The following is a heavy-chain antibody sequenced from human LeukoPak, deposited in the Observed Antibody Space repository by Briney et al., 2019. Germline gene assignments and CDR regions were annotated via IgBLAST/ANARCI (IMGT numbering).Heavy chain of an antibody. J-gene: IGHJ3*02. D-gene: IGHD3-22*01. CDR1: GGTFSSYA. CDR2: IIPIFGAA. V-gene: IGHV1-69*01. Sequence: GSSVKVSCKASGGTFSSYAISWVRQAPGQGLEWMGGIIPIFGAANYAQKFQGRVTITADESTSTAYMELSSLRSEDTAVYYCARRDSSGYYHDAFDIWGQGTMVTVSS. CDR3: ARRDSSGYYHDAFDI.